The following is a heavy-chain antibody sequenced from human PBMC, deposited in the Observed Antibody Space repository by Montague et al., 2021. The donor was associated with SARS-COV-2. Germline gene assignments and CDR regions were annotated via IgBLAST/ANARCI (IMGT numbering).Heavy chain of an antibody. CDR2: ISSRGSYI. V-gene: IGHV3-21*01. CDR3: AREVGTPGATLDS. Sequence: SLRLSCAPSGFAFSNYSMNWVRQAPGKGLECVSSISSRGSYIYYADSLKGRFTISRDNAKNSLYLQLNNLRAEDTAVYYCAREVGTPGATLDSWGQGTLVTVSS. J-gene: IGHJ4*02. CDR1: GFAFSNYS. D-gene: IGHD1-14*01.